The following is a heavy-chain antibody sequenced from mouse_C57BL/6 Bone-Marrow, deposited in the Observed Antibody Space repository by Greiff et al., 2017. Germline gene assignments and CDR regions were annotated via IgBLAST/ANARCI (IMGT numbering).Heavy chain of an antibody. CDR2: IYPGGGYT. J-gene: IGHJ2*01. Sequence: QVQLQQSGAELVRPGTSVKMSCKASGYTFTNYWIGWAKQRPGHGLEWIGDIYPGGGYTNYNEKFKGKATLTADKSSSTAYMQFSSLTSEDSAIYYCAREGSYYFDYWGQGTTLTVSS. V-gene: IGHV1-63*01. CDR1: GYTFTNYW. CDR3: AREGSYYFDY.